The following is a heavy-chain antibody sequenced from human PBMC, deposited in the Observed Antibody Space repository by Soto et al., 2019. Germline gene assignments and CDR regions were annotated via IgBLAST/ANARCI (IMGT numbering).Heavy chain of an antibody. CDR1: GGTFSSYT. CDR2: IIPILGIA. CDR3: ERGIYYGSGPDY. D-gene: IGHD3-10*01. J-gene: IGHJ4*02. Sequence: QVQLVQSGAEVKKPGSSVKVSCKASGGTFSSYTISWVRQAPGQGLEWMGRIIPILGIANYAQKFQGRVTNXAXXSKSTAYMELSSLRSEDTAVYYCERGIYYGSGPDYWGQGTLVTVSS. V-gene: IGHV1-69*02.